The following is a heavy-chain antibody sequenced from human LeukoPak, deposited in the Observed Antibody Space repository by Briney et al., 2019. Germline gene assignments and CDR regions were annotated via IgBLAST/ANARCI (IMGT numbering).Heavy chain of an antibody. J-gene: IGHJ4*02. D-gene: IGHD3-22*01. CDR2: IIPILGIA. CDR3: ASPNYYDSSGNFDY. CDR1: GATFSSND. Sequence: SVNLSCKASGATFSSNDISWVRQAPGQGLKWMGRIIPILGIANYAQKFQGRVTITADKSTSTAYMELSSLRSEDTAVYYCASPNYYDSSGNFDYWGQGTLVTVSS. V-gene: IGHV1-69*04.